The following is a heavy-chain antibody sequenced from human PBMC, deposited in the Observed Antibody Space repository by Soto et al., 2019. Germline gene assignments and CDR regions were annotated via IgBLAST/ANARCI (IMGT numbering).Heavy chain of an antibody. CDR3: ARIVGSSEQDY. Sequence: SQPLSRTCDSSGASLSSNMGAWNCIKQSPSGGLEWLGRTYYRSKFYSHYAVSVRSRIIIKPDTSKNQFSLQLNSVTPEDTAVYYCARIVGSSEQDYWGQGTLVTVSS. D-gene: IGHD6-13*01. V-gene: IGHV6-1*01. J-gene: IGHJ4*02. CDR2: TYYRSKFYS. CDR1: GASLSSNMGA.